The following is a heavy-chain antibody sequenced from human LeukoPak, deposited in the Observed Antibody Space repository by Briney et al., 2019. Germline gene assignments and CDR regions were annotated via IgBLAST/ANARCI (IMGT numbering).Heavy chain of an antibody. V-gene: IGHV3-48*01. CDR1: GFTFSSYS. J-gene: IGHJ4*02. D-gene: IGHD3-10*01. CDR2: ISSSSSTI. Sequence: GGSLRLSCVASGFTFSSYSMNWVRQAPGKGLEWVSYISSSSSTIYYADSVKGRFTISRDNAKNSLYLQMNSLRAEDTAVYYCASITMVRGVPHWGQGTLVTVSS. CDR3: ASITMVRGVPH.